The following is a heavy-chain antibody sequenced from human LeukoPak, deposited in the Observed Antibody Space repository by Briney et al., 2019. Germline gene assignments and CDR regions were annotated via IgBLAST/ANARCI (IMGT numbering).Heavy chain of an antibody. Sequence: PGGSLRLSCAASGFTVSSYYMSWVRQAPGKGLEWVSYISSSSSTIYYADSVKGRFTISRDNAKNSLYLQMNSLRAEDTAVYYCARDWQWERWGAFDIWGQGTMVTVSS. J-gene: IGHJ3*02. CDR1: GFTVSSYY. D-gene: IGHD1-26*01. V-gene: IGHV3-48*01. CDR3: ARDWQWERWGAFDI. CDR2: ISSSSSTI.